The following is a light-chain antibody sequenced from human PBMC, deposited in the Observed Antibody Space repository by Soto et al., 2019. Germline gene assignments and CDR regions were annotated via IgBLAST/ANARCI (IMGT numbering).Light chain of an antibody. CDR1: QSISNF. J-gene: IGKJ1*01. V-gene: IGKV1-39*01. CDR2: SAS. Sequence: DIQMNQSPSFLSASAGDRVTLFCRARQSISNFLHWYQQTPGKAPKLLIYSASKLASVAQPRCGGSGSGADSTLTISILQPEDLATYYCQQSNRNPRTFGLGTRVEIK. CDR3: QQSNRNPRT.